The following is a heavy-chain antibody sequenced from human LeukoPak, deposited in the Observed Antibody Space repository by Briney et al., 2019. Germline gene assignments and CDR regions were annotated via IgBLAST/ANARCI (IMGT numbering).Heavy chain of an antibody. CDR3: AKGYVWFGELLILGFDY. Sequence: GGSLRLSCAASGFTFSSYAMSWVRQAPGKGLEWVSAISGSGGSTYYAGSVKGRFTISRDNSKNTLYLQMNSLRAEDTAVYYCAKGYVWFGELLILGFDYWGQGTLVTVSS. D-gene: IGHD3-10*01. CDR1: GFTFSSYA. V-gene: IGHV3-23*01. J-gene: IGHJ4*02. CDR2: ISGSGGST.